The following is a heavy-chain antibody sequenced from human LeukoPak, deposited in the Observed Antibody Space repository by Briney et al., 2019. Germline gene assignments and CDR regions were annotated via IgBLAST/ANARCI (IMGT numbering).Heavy chain of an antibody. CDR3: ARVGIRFAESYVTHNAFDI. CDR2: IYYTGST. Sequence: SETLSLTCTVSGGSISSHYWTWIRQPPGMGLEWIGYIYYTGSTNYNPSLKSRVTISLDTSKNQFSLHLSFVTAEDTAVYYCARVGIRFAESYVTHNAFDIWGQGTMVTVSS. D-gene: IGHD3-10*01. J-gene: IGHJ3*02. CDR1: GGSISSHY. V-gene: IGHV4-59*11.